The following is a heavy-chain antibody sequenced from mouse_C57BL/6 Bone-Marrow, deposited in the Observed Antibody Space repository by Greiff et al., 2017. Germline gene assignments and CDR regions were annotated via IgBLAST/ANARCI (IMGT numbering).Heavy chain of an antibody. CDR2: IHPNSGST. CDR3: ARSDYYGTRDY. V-gene: IGHV1-64*01. J-gene: IGHJ2*01. CDR1: GYTFTSYW. Sequence: QVQLQQPGAELVKPGASVKLSCKASGYTFTSYWMHWVKQRPGQGLEWIGMIHPNSGSTNYNEKFKSKATLTVDKSSSTAYMKRSSLTSEDSAVYYCARSDYYGTRDYWGQGTTLTVSS. D-gene: IGHD1-1*01.